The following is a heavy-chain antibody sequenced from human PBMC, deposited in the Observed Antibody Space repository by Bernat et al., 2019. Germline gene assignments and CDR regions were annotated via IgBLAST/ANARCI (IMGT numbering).Heavy chain of an antibody. CDR2: IGRSGNT. D-gene: IGHD3-10*01. V-gene: IGHV3-23*01. CDR1: GFTFSSYA. J-gene: IGHJ4*02. Sequence: EVQLLESGGGLVQPGGSLRLSCAASGFTFSSYAMSWVRQAPGKGLEWVSSIGRSGNTYYSDSAKGRFTISRDNAKNTLNLQMNTLRAEDTAVYYCATRGPTGSYFFDSWGQGTLVTVSS. CDR3: ATRGPTGSYFFDS.